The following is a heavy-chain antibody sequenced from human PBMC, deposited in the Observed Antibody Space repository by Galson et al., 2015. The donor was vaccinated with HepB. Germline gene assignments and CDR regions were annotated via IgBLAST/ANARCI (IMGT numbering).Heavy chain of an antibody. CDR2: TYYRSKWYN. J-gene: IGHJ6*02. CDR1: GDSVSSNSAA. CDR3: ARGLRYDFWSGYYSDYYGMDV. V-gene: IGHV6-1*01. Sequence: CAISGDSVSSNSAAWNWIRQSPSRGLEWLGRTYYRSKWYNDYAVSVKSRITINPDTSKNQFSLQLNSVTPEDTAVYYCARGLRYDFWSGYYSDYYGMDVWGQGTTVTVSS. D-gene: IGHD3-3*01.